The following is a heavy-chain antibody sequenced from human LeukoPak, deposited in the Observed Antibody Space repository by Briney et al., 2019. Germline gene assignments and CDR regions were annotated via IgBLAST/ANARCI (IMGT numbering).Heavy chain of an antibody. CDR1: GYTFTNYG. J-gene: IGHJ4*02. CDR2: ISPYNGNT. V-gene: IGHV1-18*01. CDR3: ARGDGGGVY. D-gene: IGHD3-16*01. Sequence: ASVKVSCKASGYTFTNYGIGWARQAPGQGLEWMGWISPYNGNTGYAQKLQGRVTMTTDTSTTTAYMELRSLRSDDTAVYYCARGDGGGVYWGQGTLVTVSS.